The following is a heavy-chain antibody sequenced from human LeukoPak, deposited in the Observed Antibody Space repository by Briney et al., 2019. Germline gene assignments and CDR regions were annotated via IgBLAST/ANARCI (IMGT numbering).Heavy chain of an antibody. CDR2: INHSGST. CDR1: GGSFSGYY. J-gene: IGHJ5*02. Sequence: SETLSLTCAVYGGSFSGYYWSWIRQPPGKGLEWIGEINHSGSTNYNPSLKSRVTISVDTSKNQFSLKLSSVTAADTAVYYCARRGYDFWSGYCTRWFDPWGQGTLVTVSS. V-gene: IGHV4-34*01. D-gene: IGHD3-3*01. CDR3: ARRGYDFWSGYCTRWFDP.